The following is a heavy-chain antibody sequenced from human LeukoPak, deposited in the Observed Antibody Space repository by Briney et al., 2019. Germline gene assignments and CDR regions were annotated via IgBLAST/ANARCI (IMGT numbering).Heavy chain of an antibody. Sequence: SQTLSLTCTVSGGSISSGDYYWSWIRQPPGKGLEWIGYIYYSGSTYYNPSLKSRVTISVDTSKNQFSLKLSSVTAADTAVYYCARDRDYAHGMDVWGQGTTVTVSS. J-gene: IGHJ6*02. D-gene: IGHD2-2*01. CDR2: IYYSGST. CDR1: GGSISSGDYY. V-gene: IGHV4-30-4*01. CDR3: ARDRDYAHGMDV.